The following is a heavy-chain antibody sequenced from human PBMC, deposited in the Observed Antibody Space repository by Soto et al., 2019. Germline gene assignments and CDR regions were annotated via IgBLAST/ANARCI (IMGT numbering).Heavy chain of an antibody. CDR2: TYYRSRFFS. Sequence: PSQTLSLTCAISGDSVSSYSAAWNWIRQAPSGGLEWLGRTYYRSRFFSDYAESVKSRIIINPDTSKNQFSLRLTSVAAAETAVYYCTRRYNWNDYYFDPWGQGTLVTVSS. D-gene: IGHD1-20*01. V-gene: IGHV6-1*01. CDR3: TRRYNWNDYYFDP. J-gene: IGHJ5*02. CDR1: GDSVSSYSAA.